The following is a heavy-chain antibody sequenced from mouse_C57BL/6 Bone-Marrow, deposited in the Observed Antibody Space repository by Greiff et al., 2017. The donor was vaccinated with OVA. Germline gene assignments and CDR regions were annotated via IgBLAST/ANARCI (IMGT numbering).Heavy chain of an antibody. D-gene: IGHD1-1*01. J-gene: IGHJ4*01. CDR3: ARWDYYGSSGAMDY. CDR1: GYTFTSYW. Sequence: VQLQQSGAELVRPGSSVKLSCKASGYTFTSYWMDWVKQRPGQGLEWIGNIYPSDSETHYNQKFKDKATLTVDKSSSTAYMQLSSLTSEDSAVYYCARWDYYGSSGAMDYWGQGTSVTVSS. V-gene: IGHV1-61*01. CDR2: IYPSDSET.